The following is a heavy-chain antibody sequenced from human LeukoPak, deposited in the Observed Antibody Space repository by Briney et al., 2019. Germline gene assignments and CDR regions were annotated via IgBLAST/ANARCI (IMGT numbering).Heavy chain of an antibody. CDR1: GGSISSYY. V-gene: IGHV4-59*08. CDR3: ARLFPSYDYVWGSYRINAFDI. J-gene: IGHJ3*02. D-gene: IGHD3-16*02. CDR2: IYYSGST. Sequence: SETLSLTCTVSGGSISSYYWSWIRQPPGKGLEWIGYIYYSGSTNYNPSLKSRVTISGDKSKNQFSLKLSSVTAADTAVYYCARLFPSYDYVWGSYRINAFDIWGQGTMVTVSS.